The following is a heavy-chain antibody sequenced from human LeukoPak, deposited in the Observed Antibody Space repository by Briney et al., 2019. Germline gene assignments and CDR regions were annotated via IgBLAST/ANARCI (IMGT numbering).Heavy chain of an antibody. Sequence: GGSLRLSCAASGFTFSTYGMYWVRQAPGKGLEGVAVIPYDGTNEYYADSVKDLFTISRDNSKNTLYLQMNSLRAEDTAVYYCAKDLSPLVWFVSGSDAFDIWGQGTMVTVSS. J-gene: IGHJ3*02. CDR3: AKDLSPLVWFVSGSDAFDI. CDR2: IPYDGTNE. V-gene: IGHV3-30*18. D-gene: IGHD3-10*01. CDR1: GFTFSTYG.